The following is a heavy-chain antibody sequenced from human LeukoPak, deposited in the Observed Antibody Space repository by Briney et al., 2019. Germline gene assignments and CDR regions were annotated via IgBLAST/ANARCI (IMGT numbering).Heavy chain of an antibody. J-gene: IGHJ6*03. CDR3: ARDPYSGSYGNYYYYFMDV. CDR2: ISSTFSYK. D-gene: IGHD1-26*01. V-gene: IGHV3-21*01. Sequence: GGSLRLSCEASGFTFSSYSMKWVRQAPGKGLEWVSCISSTFSYKYYADSVKGRFTISRDNAKNSLYLQMNSLRAEDTAVYYCARDPYSGSYGNYYYYFMDVWGKGTTVTISS. CDR1: GFTFSSYS.